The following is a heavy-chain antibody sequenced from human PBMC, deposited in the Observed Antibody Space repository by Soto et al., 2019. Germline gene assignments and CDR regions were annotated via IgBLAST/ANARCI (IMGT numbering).Heavy chain of an antibody. CDR2: INHSGST. CDR3: ARGVGYSSSWYGS. Sequence: SETLSLTCAVYGGSFIGYYWSWIRQPPGKGLEWIGEINHSGSTNYNPSLKSRVTISVDTSKNQFSLKLSSVTAADTAVYYCARGVGYSSSWYGSWGQGTLVTVSS. J-gene: IGHJ5*02. V-gene: IGHV4-34*01. D-gene: IGHD6-13*01. CDR1: GGSFIGYY.